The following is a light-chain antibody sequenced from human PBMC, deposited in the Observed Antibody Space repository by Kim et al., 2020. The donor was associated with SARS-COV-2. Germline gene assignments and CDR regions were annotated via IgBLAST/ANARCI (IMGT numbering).Light chain of an antibody. Sequence: ALGQTVRLTCQGDSLRSYSASWYQQKPGQAPVLVIYGENNRPSGIPDRFSGSTLGNTASLTITGAQAEDEADYYCNSRDNSGKHLRFGGGTQLTVL. J-gene: IGLJ2*01. CDR3: NSRDNSGKHLR. CDR1: SLRSYS. CDR2: GEN. V-gene: IGLV3-19*01.